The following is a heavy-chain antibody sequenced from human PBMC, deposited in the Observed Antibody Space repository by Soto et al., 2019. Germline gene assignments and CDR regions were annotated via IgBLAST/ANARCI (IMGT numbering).Heavy chain of an antibody. J-gene: IGHJ6*03. D-gene: IGHD3-10*01. CDR1: GYTFTSYD. Sequence: ASVKVSCKASGYTFTSYDINWVRQATGQGLEWMGWMNPNSGNTGYAQKYQGRVTMTRNTSISTAYMELSSLRSEDTAVYYCARGPITMVRGGYYYYMDVWGKGTTVTVSS. V-gene: IGHV1-8*01. CDR3: ARGPITMVRGGYYYYMDV. CDR2: MNPNSGNT.